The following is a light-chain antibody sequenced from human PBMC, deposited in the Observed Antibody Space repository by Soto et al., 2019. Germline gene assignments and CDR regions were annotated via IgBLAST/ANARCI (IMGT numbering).Light chain of an antibody. J-gene: IGKJ2*01. CDR1: QSISSW. Sequence: DIQMTQSPSTLSASVGDRVTITCRASQSISSWLAWYQQKPGKAPKLLIYKASSLESGVPSRFSGSGSETEFTLTISSLQPDDFATYYCQQYNGYYTFGQGTKVDIK. CDR2: KAS. CDR3: QQYNGYYT. V-gene: IGKV1-5*03.